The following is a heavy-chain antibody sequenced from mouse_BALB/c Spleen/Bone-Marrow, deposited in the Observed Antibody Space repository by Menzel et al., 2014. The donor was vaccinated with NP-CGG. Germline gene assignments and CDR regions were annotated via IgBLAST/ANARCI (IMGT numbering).Heavy chain of an antibody. CDR1: GFTFTDYF. CDR3: ASSYALDS. CDR2: IRNKANGYTT. Sequence: EVKLVESGGGLVQPGGSLRLSCATSGFTFTDYFMSWVRQPPGKALEWLGFIRNKANGYTTEYSASVKGRFTISRDNSQSILYLQLSTLRPEDSATYYCASSYALDSWGQGTSGTGSS. J-gene: IGHJ4*01. V-gene: IGHV7-3*02.